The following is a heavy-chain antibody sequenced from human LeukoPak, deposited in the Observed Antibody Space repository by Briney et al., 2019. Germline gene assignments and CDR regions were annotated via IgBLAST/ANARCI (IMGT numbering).Heavy chain of an antibody. CDR3: AKRQEMVYAIGNY. CDR1: GFTFSSYG. Sequence: GGSLRLSCAASGFTFSSYGMHWVRQAPGKGLEWVAFIRYDGSNKYYADSVNGRFTISRDNSKNTLYLQMNSLRAEDTAVYYCAKRQEMVYAIGNYWGQGTLVTVSS. J-gene: IGHJ4*02. D-gene: IGHD2-8*01. CDR2: IRYDGSNK. V-gene: IGHV3-30*02.